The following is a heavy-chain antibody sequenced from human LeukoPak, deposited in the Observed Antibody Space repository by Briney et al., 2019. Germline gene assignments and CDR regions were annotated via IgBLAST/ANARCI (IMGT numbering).Heavy chain of an antibody. CDR1: GFTFDDYA. V-gene: IGHV3-9*01. J-gene: IGHJ4*02. D-gene: IGHD6-19*01. Sequence: PGGSLRLSCAASGFTFDDYAMHWVRQAPGKGLEWVSGISWNSGSIGYVDSVRGRFTTSRDNAKNSLYLQMNSLRAEDTALYYCAKDTDVTGRSGWSFDYWGQGTLVTVSS. CDR3: AKDTDVTGRSGWSFDY. CDR2: ISWNSGSI.